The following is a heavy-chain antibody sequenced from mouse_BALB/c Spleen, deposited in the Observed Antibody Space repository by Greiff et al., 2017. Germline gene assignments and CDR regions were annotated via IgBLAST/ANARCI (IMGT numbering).Heavy chain of an antibody. V-gene: IGHV1-31*01. D-gene: IGHD3-1*01. Sequence: EVQLQQSGPELVKPGASVKLSCKASGYSFTGYYMHWVKQSHVKSLEWIGRINPYNGATSYNQNFKDKASLTVDKSSSTAYMELHSLTSEDSAVDYCASEERLAWFAYWGQGTLVTVSA. CDR1: GYSFTGYY. CDR3: ASEERLAWFAY. J-gene: IGHJ3*01. CDR2: INPYNGAT.